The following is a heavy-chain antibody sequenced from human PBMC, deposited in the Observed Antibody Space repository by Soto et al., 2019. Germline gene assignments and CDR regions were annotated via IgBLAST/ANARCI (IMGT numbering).Heavy chain of an antibody. CDR3: ALALGPTTGLDY. CDR1: GAPITRDQYY. J-gene: IGHJ4*02. D-gene: IGHD6-19*01. V-gene: IGHV4-31*03. Sequence: SETLSLTCSVSGAPITRDQYYWTWIRHLPGKGLEWIGSIYDSGTTKYNPSLTSRLALSVDTSKNQFSLKLSSVTAADTAVYYCALALGPTTGLDYWGPGILVTVS. CDR2: IYDSGTT.